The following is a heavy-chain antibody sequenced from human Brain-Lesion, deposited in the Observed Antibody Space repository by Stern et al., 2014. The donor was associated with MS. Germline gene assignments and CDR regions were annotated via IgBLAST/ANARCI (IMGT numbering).Heavy chain of an antibody. CDR2: IVPIFGTT. J-gene: IGHJ1*01. Sequence: VQLVESGAEVKKPGSSVKVSCRSSAGTFSTYEISWVRQAPGQGLEWMGKIVPIFGTTNYAQKCQGRGTITAAESTNTAYMELSSLGSEDTAGYYCARGEGYSSRWYEVQSWGQGTLVTVSS. CDR1: AGTFSTYE. D-gene: IGHD6-13*01. CDR3: ARGEGYSSRWYEVQS. V-gene: IGHV1-69*18.